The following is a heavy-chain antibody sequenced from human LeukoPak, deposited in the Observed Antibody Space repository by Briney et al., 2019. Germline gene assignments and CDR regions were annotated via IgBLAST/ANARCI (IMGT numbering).Heavy chain of an antibody. CDR2: IYPADSDI. J-gene: IGHJ5*02. CDR1: GYSINNYW. CDR3: ARQEYCSGGSCYTWFDP. Sequence: GESLKISCKGSGYSINNYWIGWVRQMPGRGLEWMGIIYPADSDIRYSPSFQGQVTISADKSISTAYLQWSSLKASDTAMYYCARQEYCSGGSCYTWFDPWGQGTLVTVSS. V-gene: IGHV5-51*01. D-gene: IGHD2-15*01.